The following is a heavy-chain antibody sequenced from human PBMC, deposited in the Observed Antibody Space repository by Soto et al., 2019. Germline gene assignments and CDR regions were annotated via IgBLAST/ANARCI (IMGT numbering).Heavy chain of an antibody. CDR3: ARHASLGVVLPALGAIHI. D-gene: IGHD2-2*01. Sequence: GESLKISCKGSGYSFTSYWISWVRQMPGKGLEWMGRIDPSDSYTNYSPSFQGHVTISADKSISTAYLQWSSLKASDTAMYYCARHASLGVVLPALGAIHIPGQATIVSVSS. J-gene: IGHJ3*02. V-gene: IGHV5-10-1*01. CDR2: IDPSDSYT. CDR1: GYSFTSYW.